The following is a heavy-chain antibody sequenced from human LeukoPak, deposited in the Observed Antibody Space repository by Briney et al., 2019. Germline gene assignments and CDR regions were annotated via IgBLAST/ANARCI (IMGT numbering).Heavy chain of an antibody. CDR2: IYNSGST. CDR1: GGSISSGSYY. D-gene: IGHD4-17*01. J-gene: IGHJ4*02. V-gene: IGHV4-61*02. CDR3: AREGYGDPLDY. Sequence: SQTLSLTCTVSGGSISSGSYYWSWIRQPAGKGLEWIRRIYNSGSTNYNPSLKSRVTISVDTSKNQFSLKLSSVTAAETAVYYCAREGYGDPLDYWGQGTLVTVSS.